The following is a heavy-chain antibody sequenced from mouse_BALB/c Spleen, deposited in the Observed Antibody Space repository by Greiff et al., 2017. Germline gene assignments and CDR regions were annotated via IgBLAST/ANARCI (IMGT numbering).Heavy chain of an antibody. CDR1: GYTFTSYT. J-gene: IGHJ3*01. CDR3: ASAYYGNDGAWFAY. D-gene: IGHD2-9*01. V-gene: IGHV1-4*02. Sequence: VQLQQSAAELARPGASVKMSCKASGYTFTSYTMHWVKQRPGQGLEWIGYINPSSGYTEYNQKFKDKTTLTADKSSSTAYMQLSSLTSEDSAVYYCASAYYGNDGAWFAYWGQGTLVTVSA. CDR2: INPSSGYT.